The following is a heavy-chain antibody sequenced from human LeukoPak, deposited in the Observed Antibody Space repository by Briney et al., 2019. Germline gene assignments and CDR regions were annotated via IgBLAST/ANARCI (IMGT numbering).Heavy chain of an antibody. CDR2: ISGSGGST. V-gene: IGHV3-23*01. Sequence: GGSLRLSCAASGFTFSSYGMSWVRQAPGKGLEWVSAISGSGGSTYYADSVKGRFTIARDNSKNTLYLQMNSLRAEDTAVYYCAKDNGYSSSWSKYYFDNWGQGTLVTVSA. CDR1: GFTFSSYG. CDR3: AKDNGYSSSWSKYYFDN. J-gene: IGHJ4*02. D-gene: IGHD6-13*01.